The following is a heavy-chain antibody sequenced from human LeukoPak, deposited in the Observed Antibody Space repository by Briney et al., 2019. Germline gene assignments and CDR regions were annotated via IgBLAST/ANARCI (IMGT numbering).Heavy chain of an antibody. CDR2: ITGGSTTI. J-gene: IGHJ4*02. CDR1: GFTFRSYN. D-gene: IGHD4-17*01. V-gene: IGHV3-48*01. CDR3: ARDYSTVTTFFDY. Sequence: PGGSLRLSCAASGFTFRSYNMNWVRQAPGKGLEWVSYITGGSTTICYADSVKGRFTISRDNAKNSLYLQMNSLRAEDTAVYYCARDYSTVTTFFDYWGQGTLVTVSS.